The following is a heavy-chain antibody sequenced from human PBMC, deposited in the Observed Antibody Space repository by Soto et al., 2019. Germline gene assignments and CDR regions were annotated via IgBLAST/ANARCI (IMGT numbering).Heavy chain of an antibody. CDR3: ATDSNYDVSNSF. J-gene: IGHJ4*02. V-gene: IGHV1-69*13. D-gene: IGHD3-3*01. Sequence: SVTVSCKASGGTLNNYAINWVRQAPGQGLEWMGGILPVSAPPDYAQKLQGRVSITADHSTSTVYMELSRLKSDDTAVYFCATDSNYDVSNSFWGQGTLVTVSS. CDR2: ILPVSAPP. CDR1: GGTLNNYA.